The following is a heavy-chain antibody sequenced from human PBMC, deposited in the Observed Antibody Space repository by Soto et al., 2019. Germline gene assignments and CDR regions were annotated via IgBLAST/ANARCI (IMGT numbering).Heavy chain of an antibody. CDR1: GSSISSYY. J-gene: IGHJ4*02. D-gene: IGHD1-1*01. CDR3: ARDTTPSL. Sequence: SETLSLTCTVSGSSISSYYWSWIRQPPGKGLEWIGYVYYSGSTNYNPSLKSRVTISVDTSKNQFSLKLSSVTAADTAMYYCARDTTPSLWGQGTLVTVSS. CDR2: VYYSGST. V-gene: IGHV4-59*01.